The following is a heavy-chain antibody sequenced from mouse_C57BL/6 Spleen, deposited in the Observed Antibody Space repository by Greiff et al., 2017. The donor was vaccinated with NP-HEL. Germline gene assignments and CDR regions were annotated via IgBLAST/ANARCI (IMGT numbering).Heavy chain of an antibody. D-gene: IGHD2-5*01. CDR3: ARGGLAYYSNPYAMDY. CDR1: GYAFSSSW. CDR2: IYPGDGDT. J-gene: IGHJ4*01. Sequence: VQLQQSGPELVKPGASVKISCKASGYAFSSSWMNWVKQRPGKGLEWIGRIYPGDGDTNYNGKFKGKATLTADKSSSTAYMQLSSLTSEDSAVYFCARGGLAYYSNPYAMDYWGQGTSVTVSS. V-gene: IGHV1-82*01.